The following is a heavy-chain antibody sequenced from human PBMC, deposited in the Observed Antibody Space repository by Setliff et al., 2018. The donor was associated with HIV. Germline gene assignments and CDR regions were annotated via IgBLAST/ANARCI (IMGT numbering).Heavy chain of an antibody. J-gene: IGHJ2*01. CDR2: ISYDGSNK. CDR1: GFTFSSYG. V-gene: IGHV3-30*18. Sequence: PGGSLRLSCAASGFTFSSYGMHWVRQAPGKGLEWVAVISYDGSNKYYADSVKGRFTISRDDSKNTLYLQMNSLRTEDTSVYYCAKPGGRGYFDSLLPYWYLDLWGRGTLVTVSS. CDR3: AKPGGRGYFDSLLPYWYLDL. D-gene: IGHD3-9*01.